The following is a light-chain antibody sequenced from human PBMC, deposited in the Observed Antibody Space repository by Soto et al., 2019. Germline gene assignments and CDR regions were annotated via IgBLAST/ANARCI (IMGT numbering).Light chain of an antibody. CDR2: AAS. CDR1: QGISSY. Sequence: AIRMTQSPSSFSASTGYRFTRTWLASQGISSYLAWYQQKPGKAPKLLIYAASTLQSGVPSRFSGSGSGTDFTLTISCLQSEDFATYYCQQYYSYPLTFGGGTKVDIK. J-gene: IGKJ4*01. CDR3: QQYYSYPLT. V-gene: IGKV1-8*01.